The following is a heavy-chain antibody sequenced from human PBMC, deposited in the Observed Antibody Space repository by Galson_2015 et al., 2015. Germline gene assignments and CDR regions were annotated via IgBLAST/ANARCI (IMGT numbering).Heavy chain of an antibody. CDR2: IYSGGST. J-gene: IGHJ6*02. V-gene: IGHV3-53*01. Sequence: SLRLSCAASGFTFSSNYMSWVRQAPGKGLEWVSVIYSGGSTYYADSVKGRFTISRDNSKNTLYLQMNSLRAEDTAVYYCAKGSRAVVPAAKYYYYGMDVWGQGTTVTVSS. CDR1: GFTFSSNY. D-gene: IGHD2-2*01. CDR3: AKGSRAVVPAAKYYYYGMDV.